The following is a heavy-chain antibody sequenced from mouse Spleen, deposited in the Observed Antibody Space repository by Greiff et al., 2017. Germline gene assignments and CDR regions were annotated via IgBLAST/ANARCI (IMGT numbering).Heavy chain of an antibody. CDR3: ARSGLYYYGSDYAMDY. V-gene: IGHV1-53*01. CDR1: GYTFTSYW. Sequence: VQLQQPGTELVKPGASVKLSCKASGYTFTSYWMHWVKQRPGQGLEWIGNINPSNGGTNYNEKFKSKATLTVDKSSSTAYMQLSSLTSEDSAVYYCARSGLYYYGSDYAMDYWGQGTSVTVSS. CDR2: INPSNGGT. J-gene: IGHJ4*01. D-gene: IGHD1-1*01.